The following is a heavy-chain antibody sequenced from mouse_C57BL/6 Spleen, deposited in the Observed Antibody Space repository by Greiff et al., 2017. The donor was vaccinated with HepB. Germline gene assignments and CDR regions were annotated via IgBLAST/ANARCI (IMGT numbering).Heavy chain of an antibody. D-gene: IGHD1-1*01. J-gene: IGHJ2*01. CDR3: ARAFITTVVADFDY. Sequence: VQLQQSGPELVKPGASVKISCKASGYSFTDYNMNWVKQSNGKSLEWIGVINPNYGTTSYNQKFKGKATLTVDQSSSTAYMQINSLTSEDSAVYYCARAFITTVVADFDYWGQGTTLTVSS. CDR2: INPNYGTT. CDR1: GYSFTDYN. V-gene: IGHV1-39*01.